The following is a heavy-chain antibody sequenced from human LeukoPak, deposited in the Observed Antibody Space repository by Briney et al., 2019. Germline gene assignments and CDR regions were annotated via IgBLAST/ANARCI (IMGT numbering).Heavy chain of an antibody. J-gene: IGHJ6*03. V-gene: IGHV4-4*09. CDR2: IYTSGST. CDR1: GGSISSYY. Sequence: SETLSLTCTVSGGSISSYYWSWIRQPPGKGLEWIGYIYTSGSTNYNPSLKSRVTISVDTSKNQFSLKLSSVTAADTAAYYCARRGGSRPLYYYYMDVWGKGTTVTVSS. D-gene: IGHD3-10*01. CDR3: ARRGGSRPLYYYYMDV.